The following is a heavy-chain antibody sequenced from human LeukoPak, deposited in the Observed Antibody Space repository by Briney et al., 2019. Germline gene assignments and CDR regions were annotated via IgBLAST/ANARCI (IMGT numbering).Heavy chain of an antibody. CDR2: IKQDGSEK. Sequence: PGGSLRLCCAASGFSFSSYWMSWVRQAPGKGLEWVANIKQDGSEKYYVDSVKGRFTISRDNAKNSLYLQMNSLRAEDTAVYYCAVGYTSTWYHFEYWGQGTLVTVSS. D-gene: IGHD6-13*01. CDR3: AVGYTSTWYHFEY. J-gene: IGHJ4*02. CDR1: GFSFSSYW. V-gene: IGHV3-7*03.